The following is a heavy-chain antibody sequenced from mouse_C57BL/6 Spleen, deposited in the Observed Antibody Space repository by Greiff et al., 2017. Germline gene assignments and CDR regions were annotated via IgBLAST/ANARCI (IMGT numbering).Heavy chain of an antibody. CDR2: INPSNGGT. CDR1: GYTFTSYW. V-gene: IGHV1-53*01. J-gene: IGHJ4*01. CDR3: ASGDYSNYVNCDMDD. Sequence: QVQLQQPGTELVKPGASVKLSCKASGYTFTSYWMHWVKQRPGQGLEWIGNINPSNGGTNYNEKFKSKATLTVDKSSSTAYMQLSSLTSEDSAVYYCASGDYSNYVNCDMDDWGQGTSVTVSS. D-gene: IGHD2-5*01.